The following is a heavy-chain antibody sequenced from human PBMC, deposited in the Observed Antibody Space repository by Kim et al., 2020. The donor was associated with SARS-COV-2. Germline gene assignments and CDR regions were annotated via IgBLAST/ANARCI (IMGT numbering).Heavy chain of an antibody. V-gene: IGHV5-51*01. CDR3: ATEGSYYGSGSYFDP. CDR2: IYPGDSDT. Sequence: GESLKISCKGSGYSFTSYWIGWVRQMPGKGLEWMGSIYPGDSDTRYSPSFQGHVTISADKSISTAYLQWSSLKASDTAMYYCATEGSYYGSGSYFDPWGQGTLVTVSS. CDR1: GYSFTSYW. J-gene: IGHJ5*02. D-gene: IGHD3-10*01.